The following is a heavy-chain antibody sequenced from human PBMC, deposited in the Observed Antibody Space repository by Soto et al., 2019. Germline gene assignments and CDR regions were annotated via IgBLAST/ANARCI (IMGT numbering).Heavy chain of an antibody. CDR1: GGTFSSYA. Sequence: SVKVSCKASGGTFSSYAISWVRQAPGQGLEWMGGIIPIFGTANYAQKFQGRVTITADKSTSTAYMELSSLRSEDTAVYYCAELGYCSGGSCYGGRVRYYGMDVWGQGTTVTVSS. V-gene: IGHV1-69*06. D-gene: IGHD2-15*01. CDR3: AELGYCSGGSCYGGRVRYYGMDV. J-gene: IGHJ6*02. CDR2: IIPIFGTA.